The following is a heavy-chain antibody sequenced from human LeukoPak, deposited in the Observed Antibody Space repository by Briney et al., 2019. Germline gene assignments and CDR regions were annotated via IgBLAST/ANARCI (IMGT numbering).Heavy chain of an antibody. CDR3: AKIRAGATTDWFDP. CDR1: GFTVSSNY. CDR2: IYSGGST. V-gene: IGHV3-66*01. J-gene: IGHJ5*02. Sequence: GGSLRLSCAVSGFTVSSNYMSWVRQAPGKGLEWVSVIYSGGSTYYADSVKGRFTISRDNSKNTLYLQMNSLRAEVTAVYYCAKIRAGATTDWFDPWGQGTLVTVSS. D-gene: IGHD1-26*01.